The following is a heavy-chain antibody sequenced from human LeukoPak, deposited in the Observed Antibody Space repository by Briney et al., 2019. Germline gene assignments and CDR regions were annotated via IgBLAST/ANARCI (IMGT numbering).Heavy chain of an antibody. J-gene: IGHJ5*02. CDR2: ICWNSGSI. D-gene: IGHD1-26*01. CDR3: AKAAPAPGGYALGSWFDP. Sequence: SLTLSCAGSGFTLVDYAMHWVRQAPGKGLEGVSGICWNSGSIGYADSVKGRFTTSRDNAKKSRYLQMNSLRAVDTALYNCAKAAPAPGGYALGSWFDPWGQGTLVTVSS. V-gene: IGHV3-9*01. CDR1: GFTLVDYA.